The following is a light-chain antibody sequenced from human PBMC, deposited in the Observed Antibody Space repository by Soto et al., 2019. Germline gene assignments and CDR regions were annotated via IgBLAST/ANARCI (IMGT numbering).Light chain of an antibody. CDR2: GAS. J-gene: IGKJ4*01. CDR1: QGIRSF. Sequence: DIQLTRSPSFLSASIGDRVTITCRASQGIRSFLAWYQQKPGKAPNLLISGASILRTGVPSRFSGSGSGTEFTLTISSLQPDDFATYYCQHLNTYPLTFGGGTKVEI. CDR3: QHLNTYPLT. V-gene: IGKV1-9*01.